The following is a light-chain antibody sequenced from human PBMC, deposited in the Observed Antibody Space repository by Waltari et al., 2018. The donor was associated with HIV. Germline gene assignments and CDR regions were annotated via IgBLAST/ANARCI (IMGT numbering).Light chain of an antibody. V-gene: IGLV2-11*01. CDR3: CSYAGTYTWV. CDR1: SSDVGGYNY. J-gene: IGLJ3*02. Sequence: QSALTQPRSVSGSPGQSVTISCTGTSSDVGGYNYVSWYQQHPGKAPKLRIYDASNRPSGFPDRFSGSKSGNTASLTISGLQAEDEADYYCCSYAGTYTWVFGGGTKLTVL. CDR2: DAS.